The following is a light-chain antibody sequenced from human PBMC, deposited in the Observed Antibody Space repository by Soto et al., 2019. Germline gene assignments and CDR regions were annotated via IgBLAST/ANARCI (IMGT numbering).Light chain of an antibody. J-gene: IGKJ2*01. Sequence: EIVLTQSPATLSLSPGERATLSCRASQSVSNSLAWYQQKPGQAPRLLIYDASNRATGFPARFSGSGSGTDFTLTISSLEPEDFAVYYCQQRYNWPRTFGQGTKLEIK. CDR1: QSVSNS. CDR2: DAS. V-gene: IGKV3-11*01. CDR3: QQRYNWPRT.